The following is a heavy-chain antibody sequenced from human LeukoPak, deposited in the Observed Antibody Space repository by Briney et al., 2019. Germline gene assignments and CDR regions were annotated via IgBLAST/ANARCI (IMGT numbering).Heavy chain of an antibody. CDR1: GYSFTNYW. V-gene: IGHV5-51*01. CDR3: ARLDSNFSPLDY. Sequence: GESLKISCKGSGYSFTNYWIGWVRQMPGRGLEWMGIIHPGDSDTRYSPSFQGQVTISADKSFTTAYLQWSSLKASDTAIYYCARLDSNFSPLDYWGQGTLVTVSS. J-gene: IGHJ4*02. CDR2: IHPGDSDT. D-gene: IGHD3-22*01.